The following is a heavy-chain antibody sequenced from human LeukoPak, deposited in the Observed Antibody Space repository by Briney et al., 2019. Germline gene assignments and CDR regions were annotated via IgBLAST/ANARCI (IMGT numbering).Heavy chain of an antibody. CDR3: ARFPIFYCSSTSCYYFDY. V-gene: IGHV1-2*06. CDR2: INPNSGGT. Sequence: ASVKVSCKASGYTFTGYYMHWVRQAPGQGLEWMGRINPNSGGTNYAQKFQGRVTMTRDTSISTAYMELRSLRSDDTAVYYCARFPIFYCSSTSCYYFDYWGQGILVTVSS. D-gene: IGHD2-2*01. CDR1: GYTFTGYY. J-gene: IGHJ4*02.